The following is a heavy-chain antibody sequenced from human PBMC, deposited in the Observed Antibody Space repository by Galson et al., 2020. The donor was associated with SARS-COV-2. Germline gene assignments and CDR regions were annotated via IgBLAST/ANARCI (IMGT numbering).Heavy chain of an antibody. CDR2: ISHSGRA. J-gene: IGHJ4*02. CDR3: ARGTILGYSSDYDFDY. D-gene: IGHD5-18*01. V-gene: IGHV4-30-4*07. CDR1: GGSISSGGYS. Sequence: SETLSLTCAVSGGSISSGGYSWSWIRQPPGKGLEWIAYISHSGRAYYNPSLKSRVTISVDTSKHQFSLKLSSVTAADTAVYFCARGTILGYSSDYDFDYWGQGTLVTVSS.